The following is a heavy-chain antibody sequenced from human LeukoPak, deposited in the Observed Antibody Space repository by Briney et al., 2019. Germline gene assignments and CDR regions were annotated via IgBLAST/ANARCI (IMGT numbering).Heavy chain of an antibody. D-gene: IGHD2-2*01. Sequence: GGSLRLSCAASEFPFSTYGMSWVRQAPGKGPEWVSGLSGSGGITYYADCVKGRFTISRDNSKKTLYLQMNSLRAEDTAVYYCAKVSVPDAIPNYYYYGMDVWGQGTTVTVSS. V-gene: IGHV3-23*01. CDR1: EFPFSTYG. J-gene: IGHJ6*02. CDR3: AKVSVPDAIPNYYYYGMDV. CDR2: LSGSGGIT.